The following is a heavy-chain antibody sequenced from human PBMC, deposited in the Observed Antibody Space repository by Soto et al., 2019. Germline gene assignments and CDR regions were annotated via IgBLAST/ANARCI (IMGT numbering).Heavy chain of an antibody. V-gene: IGHV5-10-1*01. CDR1: GYSFTSYW. Sequence: PGESLKISCKGSGYSFTSYWISWVRQMPGKGLERMGRIDPSDSYTNYSPSFQGHVTISADKSISTAYLQWGSLKASDTAMYYCARSRTIGAVAVAVWGQGTTVTVSS. J-gene: IGHJ6*02. D-gene: IGHD6-19*01. CDR3: ARSRTIGAVAVAV. CDR2: IDPSDSYT.